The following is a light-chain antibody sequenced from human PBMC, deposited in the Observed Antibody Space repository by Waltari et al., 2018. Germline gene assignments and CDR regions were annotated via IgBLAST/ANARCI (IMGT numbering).Light chain of an antibody. V-gene: IGLV2-23*01. Sequence: QSALTQPASVSGSPGHSIPISSTGTSRDVGCYSLFSWYQQHPGKAPNLMIYEGSKRPSGVSNRFSGSQSGNSASLTISGLQAEDETDYYCCSYAGSSGFVFGTGTKVTVL. J-gene: IGLJ1*01. CDR1: SRDVGCYSL. CDR3: CSYAGSSGFV. CDR2: EGS.